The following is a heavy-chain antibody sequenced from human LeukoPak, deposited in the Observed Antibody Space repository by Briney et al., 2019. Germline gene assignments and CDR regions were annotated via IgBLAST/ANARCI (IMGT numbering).Heavy chain of an antibody. Sequence: GGSLRLSCAASGFTFSSIAMTWVRQAPGKGLEWVSTIRGNGDNAYNEDSVRGRFAISRDDSKNALFLKMNSLRLEDTAIYYCAKGQELDDGVFDSWGQGTRVTVSS. V-gene: IGHV3-23*01. J-gene: IGHJ4*02. CDR3: AKGQELDDGVFDS. D-gene: IGHD1-1*01. CDR2: IRGNGDNA. CDR1: GFTFSSIA.